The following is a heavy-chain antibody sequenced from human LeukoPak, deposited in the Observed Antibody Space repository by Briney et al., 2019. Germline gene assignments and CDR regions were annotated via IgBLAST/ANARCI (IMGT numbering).Heavy chain of an antibody. V-gene: IGHV3-23*01. Sequence: GGSLRLACAASGFTFSTYAMSWVRQAPGKGLEWVSGITGSGGNPYHADSVKGRFTISRDNSKNTLYLQMNSLRAEDTAVYYCARDPYYYGSGSSPLNYWGQGTLVTVSS. CDR3: ARDPYYYGSGSSPLNY. J-gene: IGHJ4*02. CDR2: ITGSGGNP. D-gene: IGHD3-10*01. CDR1: GFTFSTYA.